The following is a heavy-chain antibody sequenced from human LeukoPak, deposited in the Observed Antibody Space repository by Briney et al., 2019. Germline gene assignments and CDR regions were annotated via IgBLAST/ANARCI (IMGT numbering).Heavy chain of an antibody. V-gene: IGHV4-34*01. J-gene: IGHJ4*02. CDR3: ARTAAAGTRGYFDY. D-gene: IGHD6-13*01. CDR2: INHGGGA. CDR1: GVSFSDYY. Sequence: SETLSLTCAVSGVSFSDYYWSWIRQPPGKGLEWIGEINHGGGANYNPSLKSRFTISVDTSTNHFSLKLSSVTAADTAVYYCARTAAAGTRGYFDYWGQGTLVTVSP.